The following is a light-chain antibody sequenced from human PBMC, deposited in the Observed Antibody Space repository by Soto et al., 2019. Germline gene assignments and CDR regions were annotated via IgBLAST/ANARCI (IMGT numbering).Light chain of an antibody. Sequence: EIVMTQSPATLSVSPGERVTLSCRASQSIRSYLAWYLQKPGQAPRLLIYDASSRATGVPVRFSGSGSGTEFTLTISSLQSEDFGVYYCQQDKDWPGTFGQGTKVDIK. CDR2: DAS. J-gene: IGKJ1*01. V-gene: IGKV3-15*01. CDR1: QSIRSY. CDR3: QQDKDWPGT.